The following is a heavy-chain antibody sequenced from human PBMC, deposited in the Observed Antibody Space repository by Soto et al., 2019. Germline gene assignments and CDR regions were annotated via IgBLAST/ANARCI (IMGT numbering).Heavy chain of an antibody. J-gene: IGHJ6*02. D-gene: IGHD3-9*01. Sequence: GGSLSVSCAASGFTFSSYGMHWVRRAPGKGLEWVAVIWYDGSNKYYADSVKGRFTISRDNSKNTLYLQMNSLRAEDTAVYYCARNTLHYDILTGYRNYYYYGMDVWGQGTTVTVSS. CDR3: ARNTLHYDILTGYRNYYYYGMDV. CDR1: GFTFSSYG. V-gene: IGHV3-33*01. CDR2: IWYDGSNK.